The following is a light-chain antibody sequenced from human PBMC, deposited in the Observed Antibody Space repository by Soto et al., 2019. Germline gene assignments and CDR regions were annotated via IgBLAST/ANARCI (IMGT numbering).Light chain of an antibody. J-gene: IGKJ5*01. CDR2: HAS. CDR3: QQYHDWPPIT. Sequence: EIVLTQSPVTVSVSPGESVTLSCRASQSVTRSLAWHQQIPGQAPRLLVYHASVRATGIPARFTGSGSGTEFSLTISNLQSEDFAIYFCQQYHDWPPITFGQGTRLEIK. V-gene: IGKV3-15*01. CDR1: QSVTRS.